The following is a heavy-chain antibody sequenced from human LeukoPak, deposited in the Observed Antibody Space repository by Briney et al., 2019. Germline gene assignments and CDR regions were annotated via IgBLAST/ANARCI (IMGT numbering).Heavy chain of an antibody. Sequence: ASVKVSCKASGYTFTSYDINWVRQATGQGLEWMGWMNPNSGNTGYAQKFQGRVTITRNTSISTAYMELSSLRSEDTAVYYCARFPGYCSGGSCYWFDPWGQGTLVTVSS. CDR3: ARFPGYCSGGSCYWFDP. J-gene: IGHJ5*02. D-gene: IGHD2-15*01. CDR1: GYTFTSYD. V-gene: IGHV1-8*03. CDR2: MNPNSGNT.